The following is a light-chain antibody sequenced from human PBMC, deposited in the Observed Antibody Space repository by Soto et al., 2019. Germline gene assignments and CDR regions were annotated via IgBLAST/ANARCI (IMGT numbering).Light chain of an antibody. CDR2: EVS. Sequence: QSALTQPPSASGSPGQSVTISCTGTSSDVGGYNYVSWYQPHPGKAPKLMIYEVSKRPSGVPDRVAGSKSGNTASMTVSGLQAEDEGYYYCISYAGSNNLVFGRGTKVTVL. CDR3: ISYAGSNNLV. V-gene: IGLV2-8*01. CDR1: SSDVGGYNY. J-gene: IGLJ2*01.